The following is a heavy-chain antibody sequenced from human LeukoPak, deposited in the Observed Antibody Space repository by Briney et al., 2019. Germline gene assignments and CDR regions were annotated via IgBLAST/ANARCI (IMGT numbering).Heavy chain of an antibody. V-gene: IGHV4-34*01. J-gene: IGHJ4*02. CDR3: ARGDSGYDYRPFDY. D-gene: IGHD5-12*01. Sequence: PSETLPLTCAVYGGSFSGYYWSWIRQPPGKGLEWIGEINHSGSTNYNPSLKSRVTISVDTSKNQFSLKLSSVTAADTAVYYCARGDSGYDYRPFDYWGQGTLVTVSS. CDR2: INHSGST. CDR1: GGSFSGYY.